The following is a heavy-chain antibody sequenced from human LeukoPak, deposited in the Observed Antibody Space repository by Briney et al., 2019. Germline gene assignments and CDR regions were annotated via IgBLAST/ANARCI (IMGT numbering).Heavy chain of an antibody. V-gene: IGHV3-33*01. CDR1: GFTFSSYG. J-gene: IGHJ4*02. CDR3: AGDRRPYGDSGYFDY. Sequence: GGSLRLSCAASGFTFSSYGMHWVRQAPGKGLEWVAVIWYDGSNKYYADSVKGRFTISRDNSKNTLYLQMNSLRAEDTAVYYCAGDRRPYGDSGYFDYWGQGTLVTVSS. D-gene: IGHD4-17*01. CDR2: IWYDGSNK.